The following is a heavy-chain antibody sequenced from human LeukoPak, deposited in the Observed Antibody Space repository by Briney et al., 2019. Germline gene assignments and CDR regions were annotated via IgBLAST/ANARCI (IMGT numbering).Heavy chain of an antibody. CDR1: GFTFRSYV. J-gene: IGHJ4*02. D-gene: IGHD2/OR15-2a*01. Sequence: GGSLRLSCAASGFTFRSYVMSWVRQAPGKGLEWVSSSGSGGSTYYADSVKGRFTISRDNSKNTLYLQMNSLRAEDTAVYYCAKGPLLWDWGQGTLVTVSS. V-gene: IGHV3-23*01. CDR2: SGSGGST. CDR3: AKGPLLWD.